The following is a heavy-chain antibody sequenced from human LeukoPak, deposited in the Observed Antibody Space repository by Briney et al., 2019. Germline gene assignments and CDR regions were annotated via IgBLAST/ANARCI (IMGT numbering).Heavy chain of an antibody. V-gene: IGHV4-39*07. CDR2: IYYSGST. CDR3: ARAQPHYDSSGYLDY. CDR1: GGSISSSSYY. Sequence: SETLSLTCTVSGGSISSSSYYWGWIRQPPGKGLEWIGSIYYSGSTYYNPSLKSRVTISVDTSKNQFSLKLSSVTAADTAVFYCARAQPHYDSSGYLDYWGQGTLVTVSS. J-gene: IGHJ4*02. D-gene: IGHD3-22*01.